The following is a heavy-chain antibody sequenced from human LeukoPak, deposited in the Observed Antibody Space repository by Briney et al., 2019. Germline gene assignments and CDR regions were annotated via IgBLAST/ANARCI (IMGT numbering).Heavy chain of an antibody. Sequence: GGSLRLSCAASGFTFANAWMNWVRQAPGKGREWVGRIKSKTDGGTTDYAAPVEVRFTISTDDSKNTVFLQMNSLKTEDTGVYYCAAGTGRTDFDYWGQGTLVIVSS. D-gene: IGHD3-10*01. CDR3: AAGTGRTDFDY. CDR1: GFTFANAW. V-gene: IGHV3-15*01. J-gene: IGHJ4*02. CDR2: IKSKTDGGTT.